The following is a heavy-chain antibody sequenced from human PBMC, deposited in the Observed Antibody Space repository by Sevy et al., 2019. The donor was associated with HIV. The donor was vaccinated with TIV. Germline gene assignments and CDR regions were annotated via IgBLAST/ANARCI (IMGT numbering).Heavy chain of an antibody. CDR3: AKDCFGELLFHYYGMDV. Sequence: GGSLRLSCAASGFTVSRYSMNWVRQAPGKGLEWVAVISYDGSNRDYVNSVKGRFTISRDNSKNTLYLQMHSLRAEDTAVYYCAKDCFGELLFHYYGMDVWGQGTTVTVSS. V-gene: IGHV3-30*18. J-gene: IGHJ6*01. D-gene: IGHD3-10*01. CDR1: GFTVSRYS. CDR2: ISYDGSNR.